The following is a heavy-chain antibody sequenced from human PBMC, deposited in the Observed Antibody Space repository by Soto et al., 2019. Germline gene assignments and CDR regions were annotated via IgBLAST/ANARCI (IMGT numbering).Heavy chain of an antibody. CDR2: ISYDGSNK. CDR1: GVTCISYS. J-gene: IGHJ4*02. V-gene: IGHV3-30*18. CDR3: AKDRFLVPAALFDY. Sequence: GGSLRHSCAASGVTCISYSMNWVRQATGKGLEWVAVISYDGSNKYYADSVKGRFTISRDNSKNTLYLQMNSLRAEDTAVYYCAKDRFLVPAALFDYWGQGTLVTVSS. D-gene: IGHD2-2*01.